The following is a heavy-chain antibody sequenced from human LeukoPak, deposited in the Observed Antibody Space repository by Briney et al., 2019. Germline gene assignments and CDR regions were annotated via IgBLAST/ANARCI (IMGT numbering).Heavy chain of an antibody. D-gene: IGHD3-22*01. CDR2: ISWSSGSI. CDR3: AKDAHDSSGYFIY. V-gene: IGHV3-9*01. CDR1: GFTFDDYA. Sequence: GGSLRLSCAASGFTFDDYAMHWVRQAPGKGLEWVSGISWSSGSIGYADSVKGRFTISRDNAKNSLYLQMNSLRAEDTALYYCAKDAHDSSGYFIYWDQGTLVTVSP. J-gene: IGHJ4*02.